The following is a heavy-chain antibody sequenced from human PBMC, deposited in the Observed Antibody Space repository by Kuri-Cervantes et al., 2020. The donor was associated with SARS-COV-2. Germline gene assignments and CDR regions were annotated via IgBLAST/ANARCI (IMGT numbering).Heavy chain of an antibody. CDR3: AKRDAYSQGSYFDY. CDR1: GFTFSSYG. D-gene: IGHD5-24*01. Sequence: GGSLRLSCAASGFTFSSYGMHWVRQAPGKGLEWVALIWYDGINKYYADSVKGRFTISRDNSKNTLYLQMNSLRAEDTAVYYCAKRDAYSQGSYFDYWGHGTLVTVSS. CDR2: IWYDGINK. V-gene: IGHV3-33*06. J-gene: IGHJ4*01.